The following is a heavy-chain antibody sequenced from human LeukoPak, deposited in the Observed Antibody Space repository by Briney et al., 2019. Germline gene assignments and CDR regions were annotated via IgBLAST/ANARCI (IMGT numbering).Heavy chain of an antibody. CDR2: ISWDGGST. CDR3: AKDGIAARLGDNWFDP. D-gene: IGHD6-6*01. J-gene: IGHJ5*02. CDR1: GFTFEDYG. V-gene: IGHV3-43*01. Sequence: PGGSLRLSCAVSGFTFEDYGMSWVRQAPGKGLEWVSLISWDGGSTYYADSVKGRFTISRDNSKNSLYLQMNSLRTEDTALYYCAKDGIAARLGDNWFDPWGQGTLVTVSS.